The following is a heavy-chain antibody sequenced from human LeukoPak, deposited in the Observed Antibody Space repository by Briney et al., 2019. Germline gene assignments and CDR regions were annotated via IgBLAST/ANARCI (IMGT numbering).Heavy chain of an antibody. CDR1: GGSISRGDYY. J-gene: IGHJ4*02. CDR3: ARHYEHFDY. CDR2: IYYSGST. V-gene: IGHV4-30-4*01. Sequence: SETLSLTCTVSGGSISRGDYYWSWIRQPPGKGLEWIGYIYYSGSTYYNPSLKSRVTISVETSKNQSSLKLTSVTAADTAVYYCARHYEHFDYWGQGTLVTVSS. D-gene: IGHD4-17*01.